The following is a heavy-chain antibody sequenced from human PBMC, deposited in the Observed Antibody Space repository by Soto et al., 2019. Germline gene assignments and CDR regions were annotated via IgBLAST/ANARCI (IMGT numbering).Heavy chain of an antibody. Sequence: GGSLRLSCAASGGTFISYAMSWVRQAPGKGLEWVSAISGSGGSTYYADSVKGRFTISRDNSKNTLYLQMNSLRAEDTAVYYCAKDRLRMDDFWSGYNGMDVWGQGTTVTVSS. D-gene: IGHD3-3*01. J-gene: IGHJ6*02. CDR3: AKDRLRMDDFWSGYNGMDV. V-gene: IGHV3-23*01. CDR2: ISGSGGST. CDR1: GGTFISYA.